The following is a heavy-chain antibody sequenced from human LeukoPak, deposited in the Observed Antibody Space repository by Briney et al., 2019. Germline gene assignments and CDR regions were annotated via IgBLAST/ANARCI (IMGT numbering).Heavy chain of an antibody. Sequence: ASVKVSCEASGYTFTSYGISWVRQAPGQGLEWMGWISAYNGNTNYAQKLQGRVTMTTDTSTSTAYMELRSLRSDDTAVYYCARDSRARIQLWFYDYWGQGTLVTVSS. J-gene: IGHJ4*02. CDR3: ARDSRARIQLWFYDY. D-gene: IGHD5-18*01. CDR2: ISAYNGNT. V-gene: IGHV1-18*01. CDR1: GYTFTSYG.